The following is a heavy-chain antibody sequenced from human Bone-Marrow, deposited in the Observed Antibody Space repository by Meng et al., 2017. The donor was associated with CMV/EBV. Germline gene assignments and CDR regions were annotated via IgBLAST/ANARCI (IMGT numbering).Heavy chain of an antibody. Sequence: SVKVSCKASGGTFSSYAISWVRQAPGQGLEWMGGIIPILGIANYAQKFQGRVTITADKSTSTAYMELISLRSEDTAVYYCARDRQNDHKLKGGLKWFDPWGQGTLVTVSS. J-gene: IGHJ5*02. V-gene: IGHV1-69*10. CDR2: IIPILGIA. CDR1: GGTFSSYA. D-gene: IGHD2/OR15-2a*01. CDR3: ARDRQNDHKLKGGLKWFDP.